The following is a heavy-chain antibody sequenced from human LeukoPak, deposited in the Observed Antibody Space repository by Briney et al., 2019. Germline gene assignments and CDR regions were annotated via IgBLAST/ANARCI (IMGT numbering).Heavy chain of an antibody. D-gene: IGHD3-22*01. J-gene: IGHJ3*02. CDR1: GFTFRNYA. V-gene: IGHV3-23*01. Sequence: GGSLRLSCAASGFTFRNYAMSWVRQAPGKGLEWVSAISGSGDSTYYADSVKGRFTISRDNPKNTLYLQVNSLRAEDTAVYCCAKDYYHTSGYSFDAFDIWGQGTMVTVSS. CDR3: AKDYYHTSGYSFDAFDI. CDR2: ISGSGDST.